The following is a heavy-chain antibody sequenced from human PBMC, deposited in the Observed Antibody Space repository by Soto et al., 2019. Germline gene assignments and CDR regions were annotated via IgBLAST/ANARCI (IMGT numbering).Heavy chain of an antibody. Sequence: SCPASGFTFSSYAMSWGRQAPVKGLEWVSAISGSGGSTYYADSVKGRFTISRDNSKNTLYLQMNSLRAEDTAVYYCAKDLPRYCSGGSCYHSYWGQGTLVTVSS. CDR1: GFTFSSYA. J-gene: IGHJ4*02. CDR2: ISGSGGST. V-gene: IGHV3-23*01. CDR3: AKDLPRYCSGGSCYHSY. D-gene: IGHD2-15*01.